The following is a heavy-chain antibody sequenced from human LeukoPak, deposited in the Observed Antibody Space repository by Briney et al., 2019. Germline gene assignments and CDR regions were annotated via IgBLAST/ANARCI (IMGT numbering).Heavy chain of an antibody. CDR2: IYYSGRT. J-gene: IGHJ4*02. CDR3: ARIAARPLFDY. V-gene: IGHV4-39*01. D-gene: IGHD6-6*01. CDR1: GGSVSSSRYY. Sequence: SPETLSHTSTVSGGSVSSSRYYWGWVRQPPGKGREWIGTIYYSGRTYYNPSLKSRDTISVDTSKNQLSLKLSSVTAADTAVYYCARIAARPLFDYWGQGTLVTVSS.